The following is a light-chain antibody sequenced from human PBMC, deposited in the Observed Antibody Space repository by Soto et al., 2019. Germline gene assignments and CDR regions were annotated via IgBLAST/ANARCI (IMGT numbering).Light chain of an antibody. V-gene: IGLV2-14*01. Sequence: QSALTEPASVSGSPGQSITISCTGTSSDVGGYNYVSWYQQHPGKAPKLMIYDVSNRPSGVSNRFSGSKSGNTASLTISGLQAEDEADYYCSSYTSSSPYVFGTGTESPS. CDR3: SSYTSSSPYV. CDR2: DVS. J-gene: IGLJ1*01. CDR1: SSDVGGYNY.